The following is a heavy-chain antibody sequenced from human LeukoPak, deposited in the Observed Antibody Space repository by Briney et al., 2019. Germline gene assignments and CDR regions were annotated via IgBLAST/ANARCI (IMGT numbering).Heavy chain of an antibody. CDR1: GFTFSDYY. V-gene: IGHV3-11*01. Sequence: GGSLRLSCAASGFTFSDYYMSWIRQAPGKGLEWVSYISSSGSTIYYADSVKGRFTISRDNAKNSLYLQMNSLRAEDTAVYYCARDSSSWYSFLHDYFDYWGQGTLVTVSS. CDR2: ISSSGSTI. J-gene: IGHJ4*02. CDR3: ARDSSSWYSFLHDYFDY. D-gene: IGHD6-13*01.